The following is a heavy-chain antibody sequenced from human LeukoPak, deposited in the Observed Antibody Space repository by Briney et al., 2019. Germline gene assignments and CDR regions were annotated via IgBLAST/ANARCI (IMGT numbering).Heavy chain of an antibody. CDR2: IKSKTDGGTT. Sequence: GGSLRLSCAASGFTFSNAWMSWVRQAPGKGLEWVGRIKSKTDGGTTDYAAPVKGRFTISRDDSKNTLYLQMNSLKTEDTAVYYCTTDLYVWGSYRYDWGQGTLVTVSS. CDR1: GFTFSNAW. CDR3: TTDLYVWGSYRYD. J-gene: IGHJ4*02. V-gene: IGHV3-15*01. D-gene: IGHD3-16*02.